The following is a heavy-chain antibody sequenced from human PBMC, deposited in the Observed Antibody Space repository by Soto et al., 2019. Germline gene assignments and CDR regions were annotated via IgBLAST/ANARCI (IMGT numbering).Heavy chain of an antibody. D-gene: IGHD3-10*01. CDR1: GYTFTGYY. CDR3: ARGSYYYGSGSYLFYYYYGMDV. J-gene: IGHJ6*02. V-gene: IGHV1-2*02. Sequence: ASVKVSCKASGYTFTGYYMHWVRQAPGQGLEWMGWINPNSGGTNYAQKFQGRVTMTRDTSISTAYMELSRPRSDDTAVYYCARGSYYYGSGSYLFYYYYGMDVWGQGTTVTVSS. CDR2: INPNSGGT.